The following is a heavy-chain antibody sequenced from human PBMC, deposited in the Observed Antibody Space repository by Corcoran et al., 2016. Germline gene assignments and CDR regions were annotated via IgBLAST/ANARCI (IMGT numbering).Heavy chain of an antibody. CDR1: GGSVSSHTYY. Sequence: QLQLQESGPGLVKPSETLSLTCTVSGGSVSSHTYYWGWLRQPPGKGLEWIGSGYYSGTTYYNPSLKSRFTISLDTSKIQFSLKVNSVTAADTAVYYCARGGRNYGNYVGSFDYWGQGILVTVSS. CDR2: GYYSGTT. J-gene: IGHJ4*02. CDR3: ARGGRNYGNYVGSFDY. V-gene: IGHV4-39*07. D-gene: IGHD4-17*01.